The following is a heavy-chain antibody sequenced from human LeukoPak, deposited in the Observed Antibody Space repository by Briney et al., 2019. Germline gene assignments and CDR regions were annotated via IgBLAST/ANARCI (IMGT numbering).Heavy chain of an antibody. V-gene: IGHV1-2*04. CDR2: INPNSGGT. Sequence: ASVKVSCKASGYTFTGYYMHWVRQAPGQGLEWMGWINPNSGGTNYAQKFQGWVTMTRDTSISTAYMELSRLRSDDTAVYYCARDRPSRHYDILTGNPKATYYFDYWGQGTLVTVSS. J-gene: IGHJ4*02. D-gene: IGHD3-9*01. CDR1: GYTFTGYY. CDR3: ARDRPSRHYDILTGNPKATYYFDY.